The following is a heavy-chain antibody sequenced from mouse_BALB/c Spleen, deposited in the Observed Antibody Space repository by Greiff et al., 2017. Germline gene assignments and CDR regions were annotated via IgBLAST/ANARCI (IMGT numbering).Heavy chain of an antibody. D-gene: IGHD1-1*01. CDR2: IRNKANGYTT. CDR3: ARVYGSSYPWYFDV. V-gene: IGHV7-3*02. J-gene: IGHJ1*01. CDR1: GFTFTDYY. Sequence: DVLLVESGGGLVQPGGSLRLSCATSGFTFTDYYMSWVRQPPGKALEWLGFIRNKANGYTTEYSASVKGRFTISRDNYQSILYLQMNTLRAEDSATYYCARVYGSSYPWYFDVWGAGTTVTVSS.